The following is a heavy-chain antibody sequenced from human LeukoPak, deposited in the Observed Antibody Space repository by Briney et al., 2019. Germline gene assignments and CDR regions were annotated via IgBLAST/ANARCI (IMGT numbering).Heavy chain of an antibody. Sequence: PGGSLRLSCAASGFTFSTYWMSWVRQVPGKGLECVANIKPDGSEKYYVDSVKGRFTISRDNAKNSLDLQMNSLRAEDTAVYYCARGGFNYLFLDSWGQGTRVTVSS. CDR3: ARGGFNYLFLDS. V-gene: IGHV3-7*04. D-gene: IGHD3-10*01. CDR1: GFTFSTYW. CDR2: IKPDGSEK. J-gene: IGHJ4*02.